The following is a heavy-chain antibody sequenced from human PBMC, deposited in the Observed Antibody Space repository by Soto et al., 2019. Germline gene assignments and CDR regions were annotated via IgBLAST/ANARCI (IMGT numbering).Heavy chain of an antibody. D-gene: IGHD2-8*01. V-gene: IGHV3-33*05. CDR1: GFTFSKYG. J-gene: IGHJ3*02. CDR3: AREDDRPDNGLDM. CDR2: ILDDGSDQ. Sequence: QVSLVESGGGVVQPGRSLRLSCAASGFTFSKYGMHWVRQAPGKGLEWVAVILDDGSDQKYGDSVKGRVTISRDNSKNTLYLEINSLRVEATAMYYCAREDDRPDNGLDMWGQGTMVTVSS.